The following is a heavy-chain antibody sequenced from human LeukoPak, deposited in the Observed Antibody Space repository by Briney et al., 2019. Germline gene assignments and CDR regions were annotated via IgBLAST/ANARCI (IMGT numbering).Heavy chain of an antibody. CDR2: IVSSGTYA. CDR3: TRGKYSSDY. Sequence: TGGSLRLSCAVSGFTFNDYYMSWIRQAPGKGLEWVSYIVSSGTYANYEDSVQGRFTISRDNTKNSLFLQMDTLRAEDTAVYFCTRGKYSSDYWGQGTLVTVSS. J-gene: IGHJ4*02. CDR1: GFTFNDYY. V-gene: IGHV3-11*05. D-gene: IGHD6-6*01.